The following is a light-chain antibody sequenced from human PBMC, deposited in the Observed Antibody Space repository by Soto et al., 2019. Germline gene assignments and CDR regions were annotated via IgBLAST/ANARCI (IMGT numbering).Light chain of an antibody. CDR2: SNN. CDR3: AAWDDSLNGPV. J-gene: IGLJ1*01. CDR1: SSNIGSNT. V-gene: IGLV1-44*01. Sequence: QSVLTQPPSASGSPRQRVTISCSGSSSNIGSNTVNWYQQLPGTAPKLLIYSNNQRPSGVPDRFSGSKSGTSASLAISGLQSEGEADYYCAAWDDSLNGPVFGTGTKVTVL.